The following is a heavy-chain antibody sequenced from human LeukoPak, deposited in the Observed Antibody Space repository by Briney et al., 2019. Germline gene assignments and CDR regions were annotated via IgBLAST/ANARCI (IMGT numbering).Heavy chain of an antibody. Sequence: TGGSLRLSCATSGFTFSRAWMHWVRQAPGKGLEWVGRIKSEIDGGATDYAAPVKGRFTISRDDSENTVYLQMNSLKTEDTAVYYCTTGGNVLVAHTRSFDIWGQGTMVTVSS. V-gene: IGHV3-15*07. D-gene: IGHD2-15*01. J-gene: IGHJ3*02. CDR2: IKSEIDGGAT. CDR3: TTGGNVLVAHTRSFDI. CDR1: GFTFSRAW.